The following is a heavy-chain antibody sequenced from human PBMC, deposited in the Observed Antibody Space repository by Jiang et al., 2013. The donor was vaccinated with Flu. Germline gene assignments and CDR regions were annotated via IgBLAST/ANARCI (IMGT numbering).Heavy chain of an antibody. D-gene: IGHD3-16*01. CDR3: GGLGFWGPGAFDI. J-gene: IGHJ3*02. CDR2: IIPIFGTA. Sequence: KVSCKASGGTFSSYAISWVRQAPGQGLEWMGGIIPIFGTANYAQKFQGRVTITADESTSTAYMELSSLRSEDTAVYYCGGLGFWGPGAFDIWGQGTMVTVSS. CDR1: GGTFSSYA. V-gene: IGHV1-69*01.